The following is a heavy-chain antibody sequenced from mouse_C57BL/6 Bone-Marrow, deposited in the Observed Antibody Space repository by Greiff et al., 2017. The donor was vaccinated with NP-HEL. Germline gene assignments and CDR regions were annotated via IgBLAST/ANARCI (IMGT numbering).Heavy chain of an antibody. D-gene: IGHD2-3*01. J-gene: IGHJ3*01. CDR1: GYPFPSYW. V-gene: IGHV1-64*01. CDR3: ERDVYVGYSQAWFAY. CDR2: IHLNSGSI. Sequence: VQLQQPGAELVKPGAPVKLSCKASGYPFPSYWLHWVKQRPGQGLEWIGMIHLNSGSINYNEQFKSKATLTVDKPSSTAYMHLSSLTSEHSVVHYCERDVYVGYSQAWFAYWGRGTGITVSA.